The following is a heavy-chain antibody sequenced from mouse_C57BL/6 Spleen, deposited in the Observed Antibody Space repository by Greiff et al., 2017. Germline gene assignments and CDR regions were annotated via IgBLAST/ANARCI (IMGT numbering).Heavy chain of an antibody. D-gene: IGHD4-1*01. Sequence: QVQLQQPGTELVKPGASVKLSCKASGYTFTSYWMHWVKQRPGQGLEWIGNINPSNGGTNYNEKFKSKATLTVDKSSSTAYMELRSLTSEDSAVYFCARNWDAYAMDYWGQGTSVTVSS. CDR2: INPSNGGT. CDR1: GYTFTSYW. J-gene: IGHJ4*01. CDR3: ARNWDAYAMDY. V-gene: IGHV1-53*01.